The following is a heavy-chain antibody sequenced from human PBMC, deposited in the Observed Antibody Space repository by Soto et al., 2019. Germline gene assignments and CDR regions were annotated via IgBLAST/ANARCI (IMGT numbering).Heavy chain of an antibody. V-gene: IGHV4-59*01. CDR1: GGSISSYY. D-gene: IGHD3-10*01. CDR2: IYYSGST. CDR3: ARDRRGGLLWFGESV. Sequence: SETLSPTCTVSGGSISSYYWSWIRQPPWKGLEWIGYIYYSGSTNYNPSLKSRVTISVDTSKNQFSLKLSSVTAADTAVYYCARDRRGGLLWFGESVWGQGTTVTVSS. J-gene: IGHJ6*02.